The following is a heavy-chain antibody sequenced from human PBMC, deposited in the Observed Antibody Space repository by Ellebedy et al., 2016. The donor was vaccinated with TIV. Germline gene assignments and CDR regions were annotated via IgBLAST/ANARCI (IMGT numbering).Heavy chain of an antibody. Sequence: GESLKISCAASGFTFSTYAMNWVRQAPGKGLEWVSTISGSGSSTYYADSVKGRFTISRDNSRNTLYLQMNSLRAEDTAVFYCAKGLYSGYSNYLDYWGQGTLVTVSS. J-gene: IGHJ4*02. CDR3: AKGLYSGYSNYLDY. V-gene: IGHV3-23*01. CDR1: GFTFSTYA. D-gene: IGHD5-12*01. CDR2: ISGSGSST.